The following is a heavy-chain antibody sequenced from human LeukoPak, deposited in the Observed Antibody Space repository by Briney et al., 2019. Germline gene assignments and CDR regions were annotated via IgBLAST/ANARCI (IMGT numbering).Heavy chain of an antibody. V-gene: IGHV3-64D*06. J-gene: IGHJ5*02. CDR1: GFTFSSYA. CDR2: ISSKGSST. D-gene: IGHD6-13*01. Sequence: GGSLRLSCSASGFTFSSYAMPWVRQAPGKGLEYVSAISSKGSSTHYADSVKGRFTISRDNSKNTLYLQMSSLRPDDTAVYYCVKDSFSSSWYWFDPWGQGTLVTVSS. CDR3: VKDSFSSSWYWFDP.